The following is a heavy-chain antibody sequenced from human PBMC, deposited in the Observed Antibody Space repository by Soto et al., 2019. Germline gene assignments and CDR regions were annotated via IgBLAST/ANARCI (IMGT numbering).Heavy chain of an antibody. J-gene: IGHJ4*02. CDR2: ITGTGDAT. V-gene: IGHV3-23*01. CDR1: GFTFNNYS. D-gene: IGHD5-12*01. CDR3: ARDQLTLVEMATLVVDY. Sequence: GGSLRLSCAASGFTFNNYSISWVRQAPWRGLDWVSAITGTGDATWYPDSVKGRFTISRDNFKNMVYLQMNSLRVEDTAIYYCARDQLTLVEMATLVVDYWGQGTLSSVS.